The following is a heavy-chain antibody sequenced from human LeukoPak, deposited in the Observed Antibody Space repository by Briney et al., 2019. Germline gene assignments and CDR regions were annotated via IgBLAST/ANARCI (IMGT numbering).Heavy chain of an antibody. V-gene: IGHV3-11*04. CDR1: GFTFSDYY. Sequence: PGGSLRLSCAASGFTFSDYYMSWIRQAPGKGLEWVSYISSSGSTIYYADSVKGRFTISRDNAKNSLYLQMNSLRAEDTAVYYCARTIAYYYDSSGYFDCWGQGTLVTVSS. CDR3: ARTIAYYYDSSGYFDC. CDR2: ISSSGSTI. J-gene: IGHJ5*01. D-gene: IGHD3-22*01.